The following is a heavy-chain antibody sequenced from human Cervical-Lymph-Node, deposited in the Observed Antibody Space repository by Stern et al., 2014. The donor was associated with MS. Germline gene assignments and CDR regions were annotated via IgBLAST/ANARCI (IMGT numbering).Heavy chain of an antibody. CDR2: IYPGDSDP. CDR3: ARRRFSSGPSDY. V-gene: IGHV5-51*03. Sequence: EVQLVESGAEVKKPGESLKISCKGYGYNFDSYWIGWVRPMHGKGPEWMGMIYPGDSDPRYSPSFQGQITISADKSNSTAYLQWRSLMASDSAMYYCARRRFSSGPSDYWGQGTLVTVSS. D-gene: IGHD6-19*01. J-gene: IGHJ4*02. CDR1: GYNFDSYW.